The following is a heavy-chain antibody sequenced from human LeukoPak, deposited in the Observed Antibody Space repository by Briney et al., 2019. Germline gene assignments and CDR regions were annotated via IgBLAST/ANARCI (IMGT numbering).Heavy chain of an antibody. CDR1: GYTFTDYF. D-gene: IGHD3-16*01. CDR2: INPNSGGT. V-gene: IGHV1-2*02. CDR3: AREGTFGGNDY. J-gene: IGHJ4*02. Sequence: ASVKVSCKASGYTFTDYFMHWVRQAPGQGLEWMGWINPNSGGTNYAQKFQGRVTMTRDTSISTAYMELIRLRSDDTAMFYCAREGTFGGNDYWGQGTLVTVSS.